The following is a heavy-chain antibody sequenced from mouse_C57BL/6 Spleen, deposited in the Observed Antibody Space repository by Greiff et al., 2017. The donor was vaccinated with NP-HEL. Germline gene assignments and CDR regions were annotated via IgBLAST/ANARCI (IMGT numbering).Heavy chain of an antibody. CDR3: ACAQYGSSYFDY. J-gene: IGHJ2*01. V-gene: IGHV1-39*01. Sequence: VQLKESGPELVKPGASVKISCKASGYSFTDYNMNWVKQSNGKSLEWIGVINPNYGTTSYNQKFKGKATLTVDQSSSTAYMQLNSLTSEDSAVYYCACAQYGSSYFDYWGQGTTLTVSS. CDR1: GYSFTDYN. D-gene: IGHD1-1*01. CDR2: INPNYGTT.